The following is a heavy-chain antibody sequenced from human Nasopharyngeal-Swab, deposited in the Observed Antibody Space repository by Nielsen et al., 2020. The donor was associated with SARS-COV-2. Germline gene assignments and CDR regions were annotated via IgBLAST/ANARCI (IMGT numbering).Heavy chain of an antibody. CDR2: IYTSGST. CDR3: ARGSLAAIPRSSWYFDY. Sequence: SETLSLTCTVSGGSISSYYWTWIRQSAGKGLEWIGRIYTSGSTNYNPSLKSRVSMSVDTSKNQFSLKLSSVTAADMAVYYCARGSLAAIPRSSWYFDYWGQGTLVTVSS. V-gene: IGHV4-4*07. J-gene: IGHJ4*02. D-gene: IGHD6-13*01. CDR1: GGSISSYY.